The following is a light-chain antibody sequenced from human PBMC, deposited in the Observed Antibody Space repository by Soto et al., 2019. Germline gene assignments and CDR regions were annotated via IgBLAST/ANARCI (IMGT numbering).Light chain of an antibody. V-gene: IGKV1-27*01. CDR2: TAS. J-gene: IGKJ5*01. Sequence: DIQMTQSPSSLSASIGDTVTITCRASQDISNYLAWYQQTPGKVPKLLIYTASTLQSGVPSRFSGSGSGTDFTLTISSLQPEDIATYYCQKYNSALTFGQRTGLEI. CDR3: QKYNSALT. CDR1: QDISNY.